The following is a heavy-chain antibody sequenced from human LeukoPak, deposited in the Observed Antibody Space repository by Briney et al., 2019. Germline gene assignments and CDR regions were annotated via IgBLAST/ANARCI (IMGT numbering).Heavy chain of an antibody. V-gene: IGHV3-21*01. CDR3: ARDGYYGSGSYSYY. J-gene: IGHJ4*02. Sequence: PGGSLRLSCAASGFTFSGSALHWVRQAPGKGLEWVSSISSSSSYIYYADSVKGRFTISRDNAKNSLCLQMNSLRAEDTAVYYCARDGYYGSGSYSYYWGQGTLVTVSS. CDR1: GFTFSGSA. D-gene: IGHD3-10*01. CDR2: ISSSSSYI.